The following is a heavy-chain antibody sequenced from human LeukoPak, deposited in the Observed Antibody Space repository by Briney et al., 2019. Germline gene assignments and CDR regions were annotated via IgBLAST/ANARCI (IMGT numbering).Heavy chain of an antibody. J-gene: IGHJ4*02. CDR2: IYPGDSDT. CDR1: GYSFTSYW. CDR3: ARHRTYYYDSSGYPIDC. V-gene: IGHV5-51*01. D-gene: IGHD3-22*01. Sequence: GESLKISCKGSGYSFTSYWIGWVRPMPGKGLEWMGIIYPGDSDTRYSPSFQGQVTISADKSISTAYLQWSSLKASDTAMYYCARHRTYYYDSSGYPIDCWGQGTLVTVSS.